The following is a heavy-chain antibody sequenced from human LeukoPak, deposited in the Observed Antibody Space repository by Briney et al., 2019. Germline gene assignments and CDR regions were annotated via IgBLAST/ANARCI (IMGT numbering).Heavy chain of an antibody. CDR3: ATSGNNGYGIDY. D-gene: IGHD5-12*01. CDR2: IKQDGSDT. J-gene: IGHJ4*02. CDR1: GFTFSNYW. V-gene: IGHV3-7*03. Sequence: GGSLRLSCVVSGFTFSNYWMTWVRQAPGKGLEWVANIKQDGSDTYSVDSVKGRFTISRDNAKNSLYLEMNGLRVEDTAVYYCATSGNNGYGIDYWGQGTLVAVSS.